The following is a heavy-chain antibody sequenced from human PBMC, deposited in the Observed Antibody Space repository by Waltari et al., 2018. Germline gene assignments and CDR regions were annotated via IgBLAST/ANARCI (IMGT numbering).Heavy chain of an antibody. CDR3: ARLYSSGWYSFYYFDY. Sequence: QLQLQESGPGLVKPSETLSLTCTVSGGSISSSSYYWGWIRQPPGKGLDWIGSIYYSGSTYYNPSLKSRVTISVDTSKNQFSLKLSSVTAADTAVYYCARLYSSGWYSFYYFDYWGQGTLVTVSS. CDR1: GGSISSSSYY. J-gene: IGHJ4*02. CDR2: IYYSGST. D-gene: IGHD6-19*01. V-gene: IGHV4-39*07.